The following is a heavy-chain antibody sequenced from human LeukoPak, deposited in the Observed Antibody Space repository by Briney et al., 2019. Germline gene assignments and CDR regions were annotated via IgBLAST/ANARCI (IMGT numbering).Heavy chain of an antibody. CDR2: ISHDGSYE. Sequence: PGGSLRLSCAGSGFTFSFFGMHWVRQAPGKGLEWVAVISHDGSYEYYADSMKGRFTISRDTSKNTLYLQMNSLRAEDTAVYYCAKDGLWFGDLTYFDYWGQGVLVTVSS. CDR1: GFTFSFFG. V-gene: IGHV3-30*18. J-gene: IGHJ4*02. CDR3: AKDGLWFGDLTYFDY. D-gene: IGHD3-10*01.